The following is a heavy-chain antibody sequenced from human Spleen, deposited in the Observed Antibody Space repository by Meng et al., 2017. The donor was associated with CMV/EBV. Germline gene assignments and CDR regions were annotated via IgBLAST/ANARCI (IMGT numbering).Heavy chain of an antibody. CDR2: IYYSGST. CDR3: ARDAYYYDSSGYSTPFDP. V-gene: IGHV4-39*07. CDR1: ISSSSCY. J-gene: IGHJ5*02. D-gene: IGHD3-22*01. Sequence: ISSSSCYWGLIRQPPGKGLEWIGSIYYSGSTYYNPSLKSRVTISVDTSKNQFSLKLSSVTAADTAVYYCARDAYYYDSSGYSTPFDPWGQGALVTVSS.